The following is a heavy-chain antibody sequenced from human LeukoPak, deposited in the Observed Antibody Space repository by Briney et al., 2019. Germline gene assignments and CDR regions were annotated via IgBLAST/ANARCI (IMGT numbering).Heavy chain of an antibody. D-gene: IGHD3-10*01. CDR1: GGSLSGDF. CDR3: ARDRKGYYYASWRHYYYGMDV. Sequence: SETLSLTCAIYGGSLSGDFWNWVRQPPGKGLEWIGEINHSGGTTYNLSLKSRVTISVDTSKNQFSLNLRSVTAADTAVYYCARDRKGYYYASWRHYYYGMDVWGQGTTVTVSS. J-gene: IGHJ6*02. CDR2: INHSGGT. V-gene: IGHV4-34*01.